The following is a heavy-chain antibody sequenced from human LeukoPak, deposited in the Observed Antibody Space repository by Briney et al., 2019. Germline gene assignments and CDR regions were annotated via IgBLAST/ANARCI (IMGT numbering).Heavy chain of an antibody. V-gene: IGHV4-4*07. CDR3: ASEAYYYDSSGYYKY. D-gene: IGHD3-22*01. CDR2: ICTSGST. CDR1: GGSISSYY. Sequence: SETLSLTCTVSGGSISSYYWSWIRQPAGKGLEWIGRICTSGSTNYNPSLKSRVTMSVDTSKNQFSLKLSSVTAADTAVYYCASEAYYYDSSGYYKYWGQGTLVTVSS. J-gene: IGHJ4*02.